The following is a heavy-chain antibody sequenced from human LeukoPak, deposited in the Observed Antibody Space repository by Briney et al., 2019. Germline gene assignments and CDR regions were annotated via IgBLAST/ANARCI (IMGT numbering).Heavy chain of an antibody. V-gene: IGHV4-39*01. J-gene: IGHJ3*02. Sequence: TSETLSLTCTVSGGSISSSSYYWGWIRQPPGKGLEWIGSIYYSGSTYYNPSLKSRVTISVDTSKNQFSLKLSSVTAADTAVYYCARVSTIFGVVLGDAFDIWRQGTMVTVSS. D-gene: IGHD3-3*01. CDR1: GGSISSSSYY. CDR3: ARVSTIFGVVLGDAFDI. CDR2: IYYSGST.